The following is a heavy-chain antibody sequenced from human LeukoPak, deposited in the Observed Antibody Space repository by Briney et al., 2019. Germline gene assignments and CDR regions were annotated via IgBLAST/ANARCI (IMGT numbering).Heavy chain of an antibody. CDR2: FDPEDGEK. CDR1: GYTLTELS. CDR3: ATDHSVGVSTDAFDI. J-gene: IGHJ3*02. D-gene: IGHD1-26*01. Sequence: ASVKVSCKVSGYTLTELSMHWVRQAPGKGLEWMGGFDPEDGEKIYAQKFQGKVTMTEDTSTDTAYMELSSLRSEDTAVYYCATDHSVGVSTDAFDIWGQGTMVTVSS. V-gene: IGHV1-24*01.